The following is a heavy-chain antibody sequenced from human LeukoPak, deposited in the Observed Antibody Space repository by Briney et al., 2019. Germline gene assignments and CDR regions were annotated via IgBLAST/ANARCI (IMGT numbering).Heavy chain of an antibody. D-gene: IGHD2-2*01. CDR1: GGSISSGGYY. CDR3: ARVAFAAGPGYCSSTSCYDYYGMDV. Sequence: SETLSLTCTVSGGSISSGGYYWSWIRQHPGKGLEWIGYIYYSGSTYYNPSLKSRVTISVDTSKNQFSPKLSSVTAADTAVYYCARVAFAAGPGYCSSTSCYDYYGMDVWGQGTTVTVSS. J-gene: IGHJ6*02. CDR2: IYYSGST. V-gene: IGHV4-31*03.